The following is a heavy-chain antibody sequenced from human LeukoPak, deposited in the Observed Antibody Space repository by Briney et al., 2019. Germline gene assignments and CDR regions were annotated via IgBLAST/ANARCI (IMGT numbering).Heavy chain of an antibody. V-gene: IGHV4-39*01. J-gene: IGHJ4*02. CDR2: IYYSGST. CDR1: GGSVSSGSYY. D-gene: IGHD4-11*01. CDR3: ASRYDYSNYIDY. Sequence: KPSETLSLTCTVSGGSVSSGSYYWSWIRQPPGKGLEWIGTIYYSGSTYYNPSLKSRVTISVDTSKNQFSLKLSSVTAADTAVYYCASRYDYSNYIDYWGQGTLVTVSS.